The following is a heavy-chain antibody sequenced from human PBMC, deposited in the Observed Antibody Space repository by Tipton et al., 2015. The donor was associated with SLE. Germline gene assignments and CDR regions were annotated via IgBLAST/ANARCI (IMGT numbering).Heavy chain of an antibody. Sequence: TLSLTCAVYGGSFSGYYWSWIRQPPGEGLEWIGEINHSGSTNYNPSLKSRVTISGDTSKNQFYLKLTSVTAADTAIYYCANITIAAPGWFDPWGQGSLVTVSS. CDR2: INHSGST. CDR1: GGSFSGYY. D-gene: IGHD1-14*01. CDR3: ANITIAAPGWFDP. J-gene: IGHJ5*02. V-gene: IGHV4-34*01.